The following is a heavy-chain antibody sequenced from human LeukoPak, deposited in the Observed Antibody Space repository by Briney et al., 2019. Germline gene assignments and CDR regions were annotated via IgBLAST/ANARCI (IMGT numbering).Heavy chain of an antibody. Sequence: ASVKVSCKASGYIFTDYYLHWARQAPGQGLEWMGWINPNSGGTNYAQKFQGRVTMTRDTSISTAYMELSRLRSDDTAVYYCARIYYDSSGSGDYWGQGTLVTVSS. CDR1: GYIFTDYY. CDR2: INPNSGGT. V-gene: IGHV1-2*02. CDR3: ARIYYDSSGSGDY. D-gene: IGHD3-22*01. J-gene: IGHJ4*02.